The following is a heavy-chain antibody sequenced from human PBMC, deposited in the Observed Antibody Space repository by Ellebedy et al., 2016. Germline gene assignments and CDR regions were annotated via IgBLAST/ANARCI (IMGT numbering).Heavy chain of an antibody. CDR3: SKGPRLEDWFEP. V-gene: IGHV3-30*18. CDR2: ISFDGKTK. CDR1: GFNFDVYG. Sequence: GGSLRLSCTASGFNFDVYGMHWVRQAPAKGLEWVALISFDGKTKYYADSVRGRFTISRDNSKKTLYLEMHSLRGADTAIYYCSKGPRLEDWFEPWGQGTLVTVS. J-gene: IGHJ5*02. D-gene: IGHD3-16*01.